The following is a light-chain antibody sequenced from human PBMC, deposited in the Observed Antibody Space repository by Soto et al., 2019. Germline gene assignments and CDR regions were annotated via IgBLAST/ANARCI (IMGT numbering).Light chain of an antibody. CDR3: QQYNNRPRT. CDR1: QSVSSN. Sequence: EIVMTQSPATLSVSPGERATLSCRASQSVSSNLAWYQQKPGQAPSLLIYGASTRATGIPARFSGSGSGTEFTLTIGSLQSEDFAVYYCQQYNNRPRTFGQGTKV. J-gene: IGKJ1*01. V-gene: IGKV3-15*01. CDR2: GAS.